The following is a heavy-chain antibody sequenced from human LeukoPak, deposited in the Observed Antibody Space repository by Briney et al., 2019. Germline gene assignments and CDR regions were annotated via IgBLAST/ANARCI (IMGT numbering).Heavy chain of an antibody. CDR1: GFTFSSYA. CDR3: ARAPCSSTSCYVPHFDY. D-gene: IGHD2-2*01. Sequence: GGSLRLSCSASGFTFSSYAMHWVRQAPGKGLEWVAVISYDGSNKYYADSVKGRFTISRDNSKNTLYLQMNSLRAEDTAVYYCARAPCSSTSCYVPHFDYWGQGTLVTVSS. V-gene: IGHV3-30-3*01. CDR2: ISYDGSNK. J-gene: IGHJ4*02.